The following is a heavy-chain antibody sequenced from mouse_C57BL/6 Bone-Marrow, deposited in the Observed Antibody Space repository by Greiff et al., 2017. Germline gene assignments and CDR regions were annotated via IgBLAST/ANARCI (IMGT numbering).Heavy chain of an antibody. J-gene: IGHJ4*01. CDR2: IYPRSGNT. CDR1: GYTFTSYG. D-gene: IGHD2-4*01. V-gene: IGHV1-81*01. Sequence: QVQLQQSGAELARPGASVKLSCKASGYTFTSYGISWVKQRTGQGLEWIGAIYPRSGNTYYNEKFKGKATLTADKSSITAYMELRSLTSEDSAVYFCARAGDYLYAMDYWGQGTSVTVSS. CDR3: ARAGDYLYAMDY.